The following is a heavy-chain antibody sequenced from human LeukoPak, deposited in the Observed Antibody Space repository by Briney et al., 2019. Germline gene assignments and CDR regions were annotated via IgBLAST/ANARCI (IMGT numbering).Heavy chain of an antibody. D-gene: IGHD3-3*01. Sequence: TGGSLRLSCAASGFTVSSNYMSWVRQAPGKGLEWVSVIYSGGSTYYADSVKGRFTISRDNSKNTLYLQMNSLRAEDTAVYYCAREPLEWSCIDIWGQGTMVTVSS. V-gene: IGHV3-53*01. CDR1: GFTVSSNY. CDR3: AREPLEWSCIDI. CDR2: IYSGGST. J-gene: IGHJ3*02.